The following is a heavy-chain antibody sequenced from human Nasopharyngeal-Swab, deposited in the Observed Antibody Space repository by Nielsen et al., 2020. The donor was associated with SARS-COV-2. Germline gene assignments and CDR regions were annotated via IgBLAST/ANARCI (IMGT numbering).Heavy chain of an antibody. CDR1: GYSFSNYW. D-gene: IGHD2-15*01. CDR3: ARADCSGGNCYSLSWFDS. J-gene: IGHJ5*01. Sequence: GESLKISCQGSGYSFSNYWIGWVRQLPGKSLEWMGVIYPADSDARYSPSFQGQVTISEDKSINTAYLQWSSLKASDTAMYYCARADCSGGNCYSLSWFDSWGQGTLVTVSS. V-gene: IGHV5-51*01. CDR2: IYPADSDA.